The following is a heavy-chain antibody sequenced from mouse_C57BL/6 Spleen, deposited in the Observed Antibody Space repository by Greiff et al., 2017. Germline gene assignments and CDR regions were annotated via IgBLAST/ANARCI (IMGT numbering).Heavy chain of an antibody. CDR1: GFSLTSYG. J-gene: IGHJ4*01. CDR3: AAYYSNEDAMDY. Sequence: QVQLQQSGPGLVQPSQSLSITCTVSGFSLTSYGVHWVRQSPGKGLEWLGVIWSGGSTDNNAAFISRLSISKDNSKSQVFFKMNSLQADDTAIYYCAAYYSNEDAMDYWGQGTSVTVSS. D-gene: IGHD2-5*01. V-gene: IGHV2-2*01. CDR2: IWSGGST.